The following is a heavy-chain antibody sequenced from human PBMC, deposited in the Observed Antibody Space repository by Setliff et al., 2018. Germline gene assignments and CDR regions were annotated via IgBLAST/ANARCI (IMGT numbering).Heavy chain of an antibody. J-gene: IGHJ5*02. V-gene: IGHV3-23*01. CDR2: ISGSGGST. CDR1: GFTFSSYA. CDR3: AKNGFGVVALGVNNWFDP. D-gene: IGHD3-10*01. Sequence: GESLRLSCAASGFTFSSYAMSWVRQAPGKGLGWVSAISGSGGSTYYADSVKGRFTISRDNSKNTLYLQMNSLRAEDTAVYYCAKNGFGVVALGVNNWFDPWGQGTLVTVSS.